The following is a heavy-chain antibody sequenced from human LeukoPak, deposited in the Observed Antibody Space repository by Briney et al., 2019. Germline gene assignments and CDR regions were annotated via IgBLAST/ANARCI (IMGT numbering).Heavy chain of an antibody. Sequence: GVSLRLSCAASGFTISNYWMSWVRQAPGKGLEWVANIKQDGSERYYVDSVKGRFTVSRDNAKNSLYLQMNSLRVDDTAVYYCARENTAVPGGDCWGQGTLVTVSS. CDR3: ARENTAVPGGDC. CDR1: GFTISNYW. J-gene: IGHJ4*02. CDR2: IKQDGSER. D-gene: IGHD5-18*01. V-gene: IGHV3-7*01.